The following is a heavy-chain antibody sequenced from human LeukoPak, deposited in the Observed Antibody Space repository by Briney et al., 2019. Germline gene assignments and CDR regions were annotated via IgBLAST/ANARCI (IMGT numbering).Heavy chain of an antibody. J-gene: IGHJ4*02. CDR1: GFTFSSQS. D-gene: IGHD3/OR15-3a*01. CDR3: VKWTGYGMN. CDR2: ISGSGDNT. V-gene: IGHV3-23*01. Sequence: GGSLRLSCAASGFTFSSQSMTWVRQAPGKGLERVSGISGSGDNTYYGDSVKGRFTIFRDNSKSTMYLQMNSLRVEDTAVYYCVKWTGYGMNWGQGTLVTVSS.